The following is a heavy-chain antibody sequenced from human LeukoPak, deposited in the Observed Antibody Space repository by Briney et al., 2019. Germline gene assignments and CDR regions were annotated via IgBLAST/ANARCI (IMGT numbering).Heavy chain of an antibody. CDR2: IYHSGST. CDR1: GYSISSDYY. CDR3: ARVECELLLAFDY. D-gene: IGHD1-26*01. Sequence: SETLSLTCTVSGYSISSDYYCGWIRQPPGKVLEWIGSIYHSGSTYYNPSLKSRVTISVDTSKNQLSLKLSSVTAADTAVYYCARVECELLLAFDYWGQGTLVTVSS. J-gene: IGHJ4*02. V-gene: IGHV4-38-2*02.